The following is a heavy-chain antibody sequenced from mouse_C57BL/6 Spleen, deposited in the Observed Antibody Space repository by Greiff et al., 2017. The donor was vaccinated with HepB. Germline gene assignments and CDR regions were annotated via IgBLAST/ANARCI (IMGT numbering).Heavy chain of an antibody. D-gene: IGHD2-4*01. CDR2: INPNYGTT. CDR1: GYSFTDYN. J-gene: IGHJ4*01. CDR3: ARGYDYDEDYAMDY. Sequence: VQLQQSGPELVKPGASVKISCKASGYSFTDYNMNWVKQSNGKSLEWIGVINPNYGTTSYNQKFKGKATLTVDQSSSTAYMQLNSLTSEDSAVYYWARGYDYDEDYAMDYWGQGTSVTVSS. V-gene: IGHV1-39*01.